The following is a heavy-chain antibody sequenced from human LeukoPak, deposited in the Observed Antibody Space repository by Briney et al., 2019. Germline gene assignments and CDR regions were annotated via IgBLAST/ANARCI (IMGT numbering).Heavy chain of an antibody. CDR3: ARDGRYCSGGSCYGDY. J-gene: IGHJ4*02. CDR1: GYTFTSYG. V-gene: IGHV1-18*01. D-gene: IGHD2-15*01. CDR2: ISAYNGNT. Sequence: ASVKVSCKASGYTFTSYGISWVRQAPGQGLEWMGWISAYNGNTNYAQKLQGRVTMTTGTSTSTAYMELRSLRSDDTAVYYCARDGRYCSGGSCYGDYWGQGTLVTVSS.